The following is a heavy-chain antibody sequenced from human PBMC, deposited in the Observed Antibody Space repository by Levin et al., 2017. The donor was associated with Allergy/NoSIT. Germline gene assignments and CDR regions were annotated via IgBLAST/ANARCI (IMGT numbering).Heavy chain of an antibody. V-gene: IGHV3-21*01. CDR3: ARDLGLDWLGYYNYYYGMDV. J-gene: IGHJ6*02. CDR2: VSSGSSYT. CDR1: GFSFNRYS. D-gene: IGHD3-9*01. Sequence: GESLKISCVASGFSFNRYSMNWVRQAPGKGLEWVSGVSSGSSYTYYADSVKGRFTISRDNAKNSLYLQMNSLRAEDTALYYCARDLGLDWLGYYNYYYGMDVWGQGTTVTVSS.